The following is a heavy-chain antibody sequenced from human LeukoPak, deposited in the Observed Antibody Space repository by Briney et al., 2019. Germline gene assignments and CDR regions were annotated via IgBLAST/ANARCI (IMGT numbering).Heavy chain of an antibody. J-gene: IGHJ4*02. CDR3: ARAIRYYDILTGYSPYYFDY. V-gene: IGHV1-3*01. CDR2: INAGDGNT. Sequence: GASVKVSRKASGYTFTSYAMHWVRQAPGQRLEWMGWINAGDGNTKYSQKFQGRVTITRDTSASTAYMELSSLRSEDTAVYYCARAIRYYDILTGYSPYYFDYWGQGTLVTVSS. D-gene: IGHD3-9*01. CDR1: GYTFTSYA.